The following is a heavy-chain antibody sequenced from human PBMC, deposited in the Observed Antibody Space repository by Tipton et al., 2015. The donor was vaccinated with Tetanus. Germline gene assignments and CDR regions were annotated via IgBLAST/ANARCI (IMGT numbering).Heavy chain of an antibody. CDR2: IQRGGST. J-gene: IGHJ4*02. CDR3: VRANYEFPKKGPFDY. CDR1: GDYLSDYY. V-gene: IGHV4-34*01. D-gene: IGHD3/OR15-3a*01. Sequence: LRLSCGVFGDYLSDYYWTWVRQPPGKGLEWIGEIQRGGSTNYNPSLKSRVSMSLDTSKDQISLRLTSVTAADTAVYYCVRANYEFPKKGPFDYWGPGSLVIVSS.